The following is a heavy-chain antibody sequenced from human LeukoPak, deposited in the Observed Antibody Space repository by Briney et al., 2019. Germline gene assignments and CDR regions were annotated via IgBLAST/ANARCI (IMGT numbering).Heavy chain of an antibody. CDR1: GFTFSSYA. D-gene: IGHD6-13*01. V-gene: IGHV3-30*04. Sequence: PGRSLRLSCAASGFTFSSYAMHWVRQAPGKGLEWVAVISYDGSNKYCADSVKGRFTISRDNSKNTLYLQMNSLRAEDTAVYYCARDRSIAAGGAFDYWGQGTLVTVSS. CDR2: ISYDGSNK. CDR3: ARDRSIAAGGAFDY. J-gene: IGHJ4*02.